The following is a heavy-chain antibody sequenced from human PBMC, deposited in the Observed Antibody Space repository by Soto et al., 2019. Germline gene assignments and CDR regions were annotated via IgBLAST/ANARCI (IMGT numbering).Heavy chain of an antibody. CDR3: AIFGVVSVGGGMDV. Sequence: GGSLRLSCAASGFTFSSYAMHWVRQAPGKGLEWVAVISYDGSNKYYADSVKGRFTISRDNSKNTLYLQMNSLRAEDTAVYYCAIFGVVSVGGGMDVWGQGTTVTVS. CDR2: ISYDGSNK. CDR1: GFTFSSYA. D-gene: IGHD3-3*01. J-gene: IGHJ6*02. V-gene: IGHV3-30-3*01.